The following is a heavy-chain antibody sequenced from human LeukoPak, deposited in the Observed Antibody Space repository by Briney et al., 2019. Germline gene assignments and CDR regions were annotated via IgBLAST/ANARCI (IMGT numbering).Heavy chain of an antibody. J-gene: IGHJ6*03. V-gene: IGHV4-39*01. Sequence: PSETLSLTCTVSGGSISSSSYYWGWIRQPPGKGLEWIGSIYYSGSTYYNPSLKSRVTISVDTSKNQFSLKLSSVTAADTAVYYCARLRPMVGLYYYYMDVWGKGTTVTVSS. D-gene: IGHD3-10*02. CDR1: GGSISSSSYY. CDR2: IYYSGST. CDR3: ARLRPMVGLYYYYMDV.